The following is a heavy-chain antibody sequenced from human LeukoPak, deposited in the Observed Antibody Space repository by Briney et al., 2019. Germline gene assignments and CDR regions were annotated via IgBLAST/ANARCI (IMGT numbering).Heavy chain of an antibody. CDR2: IYYSGST. V-gene: IGHV4-59*08. CDR1: GGSISSYY. D-gene: IGHD6-19*01. CDR3: ASSTVAGTDYFDY. Sequence: PSETLSLTCTVSGGSISSYYWSWIRQPPGKGLEWIGYIYYSGSTNYNPSLKSRVTISVDTSKNQFSLKLSSVTAADTAVYYCASSTVAGTDYFDYWGQGTLVTASS. J-gene: IGHJ4*02.